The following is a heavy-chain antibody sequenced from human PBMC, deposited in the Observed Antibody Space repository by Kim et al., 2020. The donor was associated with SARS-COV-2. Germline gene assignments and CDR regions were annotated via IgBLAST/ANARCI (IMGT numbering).Heavy chain of an antibody. CDR3: AREMEGSYYYYGMDV. D-gene: IGHD2-8*01. Sequence: SETLSLTCTVSGGSISSYYWSWIRQPPGKGLEWIGYIYYSGSTNYNPSLKSRVTISVDTSKNQFSLKLSSVTAADTAVYYCAREMEGSYYYYGMDVWGQGTTVTVSS. J-gene: IGHJ6*02. CDR2: IYYSGST. V-gene: IGHV4-59*01. CDR1: GGSISSYY.